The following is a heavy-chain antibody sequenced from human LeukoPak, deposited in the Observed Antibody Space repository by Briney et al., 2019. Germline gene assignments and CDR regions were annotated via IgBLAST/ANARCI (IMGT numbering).Heavy chain of an antibody. V-gene: IGHV3-30-3*02. CDR3: AKDLWFGELGPDY. CDR1: GFTFSSYA. D-gene: IGHD3-10*01. Sequence: GGSLRLSCAASGFTFSSYAMHWVRQAPGKGLEWVAVISYDGSNKYYADSVKGRFTISRDNSKNTLYLQMNSLRAEDTAIYYCAKDLWFGELGPDYWGQGTQVTVSS. CDR2: ISYDGSNK. J-gene: IGHJ4*02.